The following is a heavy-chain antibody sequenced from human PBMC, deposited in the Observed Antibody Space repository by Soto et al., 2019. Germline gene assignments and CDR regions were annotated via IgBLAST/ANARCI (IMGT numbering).Heavy chain of an antibody. J-gene: IGHJ6*02. D-gene: IGHD2-15*01. CDR1: DGTIGSRSYY. CDR2: IFYSGST. CDR3: ARHLTYCSAGSCYSDFPYYGMDV. Sequence: VADGTIGSRSYYRVWINKPPGKGLEWIGSIFYSGSTYYNPSLKSRVTISVDTSKNQFSLKLSSVTAADTAVYYCARHLTYCSAGSCYSDFPYYGMDVWGQGTTVTVSS. V-gene: IGHV4-39*01.